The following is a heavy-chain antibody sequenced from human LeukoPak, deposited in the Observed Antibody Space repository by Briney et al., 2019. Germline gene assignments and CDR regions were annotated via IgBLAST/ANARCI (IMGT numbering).Heavy chain of an antibody. V-gene: IGHV3-9*01. CDR2: ISWNSGNI. Sequence: GGSLRLSCAASGFTFDDYAMHWVRQAPGKGRGWVSGISWNSGNIGYADSVKGRFTISRDNAKNSLSLQTNSLRDEHTPVYYCARDGYYYGSGSYYKVDFDYWGQGPLVTVSS. J-gene: IGHJ4*02. D-gene: IGHD3-10*01. CDR3: ARDGYYYGSGSYYKVDFDY. CDR1: GFTFDDYA.